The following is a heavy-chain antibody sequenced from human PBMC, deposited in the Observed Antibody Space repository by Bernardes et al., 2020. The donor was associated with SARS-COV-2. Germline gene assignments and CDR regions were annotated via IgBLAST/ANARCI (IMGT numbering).Heavy chain of an antibody. CDR3: AKLGEWPDY. CDR1: GFTFDDYA. CDR2: ISWNSGSI. Sequence: GGSLRLSCAASGFTFDDYAMHWVRQAPGKGLEWVSGISWNSGSIGYADSVKGRFTISRDNAKNSLYLQMNSLRAEDTALYYCAKLGEWPDYWGQGTLVTVSS. V-gene: IGHV3-9*01. D-gene: IGHD3-10*01. J-gene: IGHJ4*02.